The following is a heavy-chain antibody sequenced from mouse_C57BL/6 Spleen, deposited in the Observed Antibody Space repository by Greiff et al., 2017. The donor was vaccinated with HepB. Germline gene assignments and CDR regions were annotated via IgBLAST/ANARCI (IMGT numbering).Heavy chain of an antibody. Sequence: EVQRVESGGGLVKPGGSLKLSCAASGFTFSSYAMSWVRQTPEKRLEWVATISDGGSYTYYPDNVKGRFTISRDNAKNNLYLQMSHLKSEDTAMYYCARDGLRYFAYWGQGTLVTVSA. V-gene: IGHV5-4*01. CDR1: GFTFSSYA. CDR3: ARDGLRYFAY. CDR2: ISDGGSYT. D-gene: IGHD1-1*01. J-gene: IGHJ3*01.